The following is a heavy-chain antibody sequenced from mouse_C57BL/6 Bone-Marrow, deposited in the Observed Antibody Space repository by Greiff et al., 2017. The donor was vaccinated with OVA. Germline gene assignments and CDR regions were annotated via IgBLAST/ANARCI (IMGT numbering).Heavy chain of an antibody. V-gene: IGHV1-72*01. CDR2: IDPNSGGT. Sequence: QVQLKQPGAELVKPGASVKLSCKASGYTFTSYWMHWVKQRPGRGLEWIGRIDPNSGGTKYNEKFKSKATLTVDKPSSTAYMQLSSLTSEDSAVYYCAKGQWPHKDYYAMDYWGQGASVTVSS. CDR1: GYTFTSYW. D-gene: IGHD3-1*01. CDR3: AKGQWPHKDYYAMDY. J-gene: IGHJ4*01.